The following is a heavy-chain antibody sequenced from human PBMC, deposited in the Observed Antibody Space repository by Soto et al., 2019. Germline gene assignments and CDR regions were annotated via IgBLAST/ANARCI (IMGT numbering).Heavy chain of an antibody. J-gene: IGHJ5*02. D-gene: IGHD3-10*01. CDR2: IIPMYGPA. V-gene: IGHV1-69*01. Sequence: QVPLVQSGAEVKKPGSSVPVSCKPSGGTFSSYAIHWVRKAPGQGLEWMGGIIPMYGPAKYAQRFQGRVTITADESTTTVYMELTSLTSQDTAVYYCARVTSMVRGVIDNWFDPWGHGTLVTVSS. CDR3: ARVTSMVRGVIDNWFDP. CDR1: GGTFSSYA.